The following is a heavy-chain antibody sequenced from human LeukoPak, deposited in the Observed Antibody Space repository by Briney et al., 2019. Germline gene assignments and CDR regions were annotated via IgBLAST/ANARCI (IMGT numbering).Heavy chain of an antibody. V-gene: IGHV1-69*04. CDR2: IIPILGIA. CDR3: ARDREGIAAAASDY. D-gene: IGHD6-13*01. CDR1: GGTFSSYA. J-gene: IGHJ4*02. Sequence: SVKVSCKASGGTFSSYAISWVRQAPGQGLEWMGRIIPILGIANYAQKFQGRVTITADKSTSTAYMELSSLRSEDTAVYYCARDREGIAAAASDYWGQGTLVTVSS.